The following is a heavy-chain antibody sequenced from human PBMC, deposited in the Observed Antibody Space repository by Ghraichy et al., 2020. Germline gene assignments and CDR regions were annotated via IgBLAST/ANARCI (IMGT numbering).Heavy chain of an antibody. CDR3: ARDRPVNYDFWSGYLPTNYYYYYMDV. CDR1: GGSLSSYY. V-gene: IGHV4-4*07. D-gene: IGHD3-3*01. CDR2: IYTSGST. J-gene: IGHJ6*03. Sequence: SQTLSLTCTVSGGSLSSYYWSWIRQPAGKGLEWIGRIYTSGSTNYNPSLKSRVTMSVDTSKNQFSLKLSSVTAADTAVYYCARDRPVNYDFWSGYLPTNYYYYYMDVWGKGTTVTVSS.